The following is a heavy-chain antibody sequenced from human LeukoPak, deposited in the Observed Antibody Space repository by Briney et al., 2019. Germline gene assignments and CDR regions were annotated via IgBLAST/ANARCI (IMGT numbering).Heavy chain of an antibody. D-gene: IGHD2-15*01. J-gene: IGHJ3*02. CDR3: AREGAATWVSFDI. Sequence: SQTLSLTCTVSGGSISSGGYSWSWIRQHPGKGLEWIGYIYYSGSTYYNPSLKSRVTISVDTSKNQFSLKLSSVTAADTAVYYCAREGAATWVSFDIWGQGTMVTVSS. CDR1: GGSISSGGYS. V-gene: IGHV4-31*03. CDR2: IYYSGST.